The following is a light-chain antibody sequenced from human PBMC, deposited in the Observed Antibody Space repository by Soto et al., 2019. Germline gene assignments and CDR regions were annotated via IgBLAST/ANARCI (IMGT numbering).Light chain of an antibody. CDR3: SSKTSSSTPYV. CDR2: EVS. Sequence: QSVLTQPASVSGSPGQSITISCTGTSSDIGGYNYVSWYQQHPGKAPKVMIYEVSSRPSGVSNRFSGSKSGNTASLTISGLQAEDDADYYCSSKTSSSTPYVFGSGTKLTVL. V-gene: IGLV2-14*01. CDR1: SSDIGGYNY. J-gene: IGLJ1*01.